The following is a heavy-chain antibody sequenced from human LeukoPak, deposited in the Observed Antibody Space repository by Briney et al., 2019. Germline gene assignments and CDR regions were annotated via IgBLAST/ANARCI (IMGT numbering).Heavy chain of an antibody. CDR1: RFTFSSYA. CDR2: MSGSGGNT. CDR3: ARVDGGHRESFGVFLIAELPGYYGMDV. V-gene: IGHV3-23*01. J-gene: IGHJ6*02. D-gene: IGHD3-3*01. Sequence: GGSLRPSCAASRFTFSSYAMNWVRQAPGKGLEWVSGMSGSGGNTYYADSVKGRFTISRDNSKNTLYLQMNSLRAEDTAVYYCARVDGGHRESFGVFLIAELPGYYGMDVWGQGTTVTVSS.